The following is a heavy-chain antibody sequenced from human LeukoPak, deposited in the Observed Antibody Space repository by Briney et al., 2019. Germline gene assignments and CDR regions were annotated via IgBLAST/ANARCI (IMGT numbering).Heavy chain of an antibody. J-gene: IGHJ3*02. CDR3: ASGEYCSSTSCSPRIDAFDI. Sequence: SVKVSCKASGYTFTSYGISWVRQAPGQGLEWMGWISAYNGNTNYAQKLQGRVTMTTDTSTSTVYMELSSLRSEDTAVYYCASGEYCSSTSCSPRIDAFDIWGQGTMVTVSS. D-gene: IGHD2-2*01. CDR1: GYTFTSYG. V-gene: IGHV1-18*01. CDR2: ISAYNGNT.